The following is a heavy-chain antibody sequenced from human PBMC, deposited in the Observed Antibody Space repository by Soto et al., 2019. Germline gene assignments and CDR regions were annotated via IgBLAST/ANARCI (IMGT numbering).Heavy chain of an antibody. V-gene: IGHV3-33*01. D-gene: IGHD2-2*01. CDR3: ARGGYQLPAFLGY. J-gene: IGHJ4*02. CDR1: GFTFSSYG. CDR2: IWYDGSNK. Sequence: PGGSLRLSCAASGFTFSSYGMHWVRQAPGKGLEWVAVIWYDGSNKYYADSVKGRFTISRDNSKNTLYLQMNSLRAEDTAVYYCARGGYQLPAFLGYWGQGTLVTVSS.